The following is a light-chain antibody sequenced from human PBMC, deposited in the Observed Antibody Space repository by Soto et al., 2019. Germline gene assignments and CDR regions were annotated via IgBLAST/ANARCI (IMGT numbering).Light chain of an antibody. J-gene: IGKJ4*01. CDR2: KAS. CDR3: QRYKNYYLT. V-gene: IGKV1-5*03. Sequence: DIQMTQSPSTLSASVGDRVTITCRASQSISNWLAWYQQKPGKAPKLLIYKASSLESGVPSRFSGSGSGTEFTLTISSLQPDDCATYYCQRYKNYYLTFGGGTKVEIK. CDR1: QSISNW.